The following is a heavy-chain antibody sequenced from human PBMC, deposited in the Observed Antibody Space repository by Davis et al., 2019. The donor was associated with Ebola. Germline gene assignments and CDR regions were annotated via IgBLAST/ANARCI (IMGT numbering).Heavy chain of an antibody. CDR3: AKDHGSSGWPTFDL. CDR2: ISSSSSYI. J-gene: IGHJ4*02. D-gene: IGHD6-19*01. V-gene: IGHV3-21*04. CDR1: GFSFSYYA. Sequence: GESLKISCAASGFSFSYYAMNWVRQAPGKGLDWVSFISSSSSYIYYADSVKGRFTISRDNAKNSLYLQMNSLRAEDTATYYCAKDHGSSGWPTFDLWGQGTLATVSS.